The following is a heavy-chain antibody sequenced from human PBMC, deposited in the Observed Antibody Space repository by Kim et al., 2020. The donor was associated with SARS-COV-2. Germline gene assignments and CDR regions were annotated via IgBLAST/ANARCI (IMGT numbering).Heavy chain of an antibody. CDR3: ARGSSSIAARRLGDYYSGMDV. V-gene: IGHV3-30*04. Sequence: GGSLRLSCAASGFTFSSYAMHWVRQAPGKGLEWVAVISYDGSNKYYADSVKGRFTISRDNSKNTLYLQMNSLRAEDTAVYYCARGSSSIAARRLGDYYSGMDVWGQGTTVTVSS. D-gene: IGHD6-6*01. CDR2: ISYDGSNK. CDR1: GFTFSSYA. J-gene: IGHJ6*02.